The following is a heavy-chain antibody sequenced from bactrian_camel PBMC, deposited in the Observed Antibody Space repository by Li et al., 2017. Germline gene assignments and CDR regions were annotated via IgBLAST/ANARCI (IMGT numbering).Heavy chain of an antibody. J-gene: IGHJ6*01. CDR1: GYTYSSYC. Sequence: HVQLVESGGGSVQAGGSLRLSCAASGYTYSSYCMGWFRQAPGKEREGVAVIDSDGLAKYADSVKGRFTISQDNAKNTLYPQMNSLKPEDTAMYYCAARGYCYISVGLFGGDGGFGYWGQGTQVTVS. D-gene: IGHD2*01. CDR3: AARGYCYISVGLFGGDGGFGY. CDR2: IDSDGLA. V-gene: IGHV3S55*01.